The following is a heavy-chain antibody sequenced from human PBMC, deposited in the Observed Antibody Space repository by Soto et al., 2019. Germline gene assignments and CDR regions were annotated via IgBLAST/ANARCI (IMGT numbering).Heavy chain of an antibody. CDR1: GGTFSSYA. CDR2: IIPIFGTA. V-gene: IGHV1-69*01. Sequence: QVQLVQSGAEVKKPGSSVKVSCKASGGTFSSYAISWVRQAPGQGIEWMGGIIPIFGTANYAQKFQGRVTITADESTSTAYMELSSLRSEDTAVYYCARSSLDTAMVTYYYYGMDVWGQGTTVTVSS. CDR3: ARSSLDTAMVTYYYYGMDV. D-gene: IGHD5-18*01. J-gene: IGHJ6*02.